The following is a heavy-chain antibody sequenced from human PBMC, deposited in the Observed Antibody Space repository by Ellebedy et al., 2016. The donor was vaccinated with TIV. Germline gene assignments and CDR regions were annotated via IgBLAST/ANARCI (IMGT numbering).Heavy chain of an antibody. CDR2: IQYDGSEK. CDR1: GFTFRNYG. CDR3: VRWGPGASVDY. Sequence: PGGSLRLSCAASGFTFRNYGIYWVRQAPGKGLEWVAVIQYDGSEKYYADSVKGRFSIARDNSNNMEYLEMNSLRVDDTAVYYCVRWGPGASVDYWGQGTLVTVSS. V-gene: IGHV3-33*07. J-gene: IGHJ4*02. D-gene: IGHD1-26*01.